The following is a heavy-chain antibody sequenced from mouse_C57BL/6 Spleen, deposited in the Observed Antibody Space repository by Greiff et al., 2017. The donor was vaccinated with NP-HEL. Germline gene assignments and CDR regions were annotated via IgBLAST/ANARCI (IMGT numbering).Heavy chain of an antibody. D-gene: IGHD3-3*01. V-gene: IGHV1-15*01. CDR3: TRGAGTDY. CDR2: IDPETGGT. J-gene: IGHJ2*01. CDR1: GYTFTDYG. Sequence: VQLQQSGAELVRPGASVTLSCKASGYTFTDYGMHWVKQTPVHGLEWIGAIDPETGGTAYNEKFKGKATLTADKSSSTAYMELRSLTSEDSAVYYCTRGAGTDYWGQGTTLTVSS.